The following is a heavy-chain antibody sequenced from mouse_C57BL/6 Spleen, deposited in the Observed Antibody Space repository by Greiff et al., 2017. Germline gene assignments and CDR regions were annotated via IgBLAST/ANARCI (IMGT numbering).Heavy chain of an antibody. CDR3: ASYYGSSLYYYAMDY. CDR2: IWSGRST. D-gene: IGHD1-1*01. CDR1: GFSLTSYG. Sequence: VQLQQSGPGLVQPSQSLSITCTVSGFSLTSYGVHWVRQSPGKGLEWLGVIWSGRSTDYNAAFISRLSISKDNSKSQVFFKMNSLQADDTAIYYCASYYGSSLYYYAMDYWGQGTSVTVSS. V-gene: IGHV2-2*01. J-gene: IGHJ4*01.